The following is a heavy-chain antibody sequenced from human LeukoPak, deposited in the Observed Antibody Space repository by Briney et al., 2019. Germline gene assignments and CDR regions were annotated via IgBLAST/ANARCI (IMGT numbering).Heavy chain of an antibody. J-gene: IGHJ4*02. Sequence: PGGSLRLSCAASGFTFSSYAMSWVRQAPGKGLEWVSTISGSGGSTKYADSVEGRFTISRDNSKNTVYLQMNSLRAEDTAVYYCAKGHIVVVTAIFFDYWGQGTLVTVSS. CDR3: AKGHIVVVTAIFFDY. V-gene: IGHV3-23*01. CDR2: ISGSGGST. D-gene: IGHD2-21*02. CDR1: GFTFSSYA.